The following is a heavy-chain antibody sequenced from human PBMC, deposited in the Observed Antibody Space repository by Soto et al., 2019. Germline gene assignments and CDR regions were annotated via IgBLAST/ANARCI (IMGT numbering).Heavy chain of an antibody. V-gene: IGHV3-64D*08. D-gene: IGHD4-17*01. CDR2: ISSNGGST. Sequence: GGSLRLSCSASGFTFSSYAMHWVRQAPGKGLEYVSAISSNGGSTYYADSVKGRFTISRDNSKNTLYLQMSSLRAEDTAVYYCVKDPKRGADYGDYVGGYYYYYGMDVWGQGTTVTVSS. CDR1: GFTFSSYA. J-gene: IGHJ6*02. CDR3: VKDPKRGADYGDYVGGYYYYYGMDV.